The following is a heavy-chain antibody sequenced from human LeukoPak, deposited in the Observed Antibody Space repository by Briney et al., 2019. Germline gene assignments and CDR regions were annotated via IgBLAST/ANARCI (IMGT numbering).Heavy chain of an antibody. V-gene: IGHV3-23*01. J-gene: IGHJ4*02. Sequence: GGSLRLSCAASGFTFSSYAMSWVRQAPGKGLEWVSAISGSGGSTYYADSVKGRFTISRDSSKNTLYLQMNSLRAEDTAVYYCAKGGSYRGGFDHWGQGTLVTVSS. CDR3: AKGGSYRGGFDH. CDR2: ISGSGGST. CDR1: GFTFSSYA. D-gene: IGHD1-26*01.